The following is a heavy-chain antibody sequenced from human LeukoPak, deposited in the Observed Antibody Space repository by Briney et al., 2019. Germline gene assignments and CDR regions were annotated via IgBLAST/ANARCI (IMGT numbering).Heavy chain of an antibody. CDR3: ARAQKTMLSRAVYFFDF. CDR2: VSSRGAT. V-gene: IGHV4-59*01. CDR1: GASISDYY. Sequence: PSETLSLTCNVSGASISDYYWSWIRQSPTRGLEWIDYVSSRGATNNNPSLKSRVTTSAHTSENQLSLKLTSVTAADTAVYYCARAQKTMLSRAVYFFDFWGQGLLVTVSS. D-gene: IGHD2-2*01. J-gene: IGHJ4*02.